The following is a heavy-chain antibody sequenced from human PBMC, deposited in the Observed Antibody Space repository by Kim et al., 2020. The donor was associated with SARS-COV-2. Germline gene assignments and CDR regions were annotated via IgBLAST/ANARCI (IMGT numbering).Heavy chain of an antibody. V-gene: IGHV3-48*02. CDR1: GFTFNIYS. J-gene: IGHJ4*02. D-gene: IGHD4-4*01. CDR2: ITPDTSRI. Sequence: GGSLRLSCAASGFTFNIYSMDWVRQAPGKGLEWVSYITPDTSRIYYADSVKGRFTMSRDNAKNSVYLQMNSLGDEDTAVYYCARSSHYRFDLWGQGTLVTVSS. CDR3: ARSSHYRFDL.